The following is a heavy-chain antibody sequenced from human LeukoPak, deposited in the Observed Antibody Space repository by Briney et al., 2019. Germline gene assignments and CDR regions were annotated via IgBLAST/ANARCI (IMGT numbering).Heavy chain of an antibody. J-gene: IGHJ4*02. CDR1: GGSISSYF. CDR3: ARLGIPGGDDDPGH. D-gene: IGHD3-10*01. CDR2: IYASGST. V-gene: IGHV4-4*07. Sequence: SGPTLVNPSETLSLTCTVSGGSISSYFWSWVRQPAGRGPEWIGRIYASGSTNYNPSLKSRVSMSLDTSKNQFSLKLNSVTAADTAVYYCARLGIPGGDDDPGHWGQGTLVIVSS.